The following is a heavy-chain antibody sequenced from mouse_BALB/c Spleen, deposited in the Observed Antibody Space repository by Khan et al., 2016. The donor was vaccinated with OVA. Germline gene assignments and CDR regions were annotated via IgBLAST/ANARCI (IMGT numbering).Heavy chain of an antibody. Sequence: EVMLVESGGDLVQTGGSLKLSCAASGFTFSSYTMSWVRQTPEKRLEWVAFISNGGSNAYYPDTVKGRFTISRDNAKNTLYLQMSSLKSEDTAMYYCARLSTTEYDYIMDHWGQGTSVTVSS. CDR3: ARLSTTEYDYIMDH. D-gene: IGHD1-1*01. V-gene: IGHV5-12-2*01. J-gene: IGHJ4*01. CDR2: ISNGGSNA. CDR1: GFTFSSYT.